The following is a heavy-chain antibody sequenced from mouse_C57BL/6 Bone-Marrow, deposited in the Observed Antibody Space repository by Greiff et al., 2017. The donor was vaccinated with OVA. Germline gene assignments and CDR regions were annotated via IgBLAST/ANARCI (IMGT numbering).Heavy chain of an antibody. J-gene: IGHJ1*03. CDR2: ILPGSGST. V-gene: IGHV1-9*01. Sequence: VQLQQSGAELMKPGASVKLSCKATGYTFTGYWIEWVKQRPGHGLEWIGEILPGSGSTNYNEKFKGKATFTADTSSNTAYMQLSSLTTEDSAIYYCARSLGTTVVADWYFDVWGTGTTVPVSS. D-gene: IGHD1-1*01. CDR1: GYTFTGYW. CDR3: ARSLGTTVVADWYFDV.